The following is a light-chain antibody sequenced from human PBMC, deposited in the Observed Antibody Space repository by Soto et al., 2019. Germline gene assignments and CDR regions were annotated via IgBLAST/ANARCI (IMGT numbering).Light chain of an antibody. CDR2: SHD. J-gene: IGLJ3*02. CDR1: SSNIGRNT. CDR3: IAWDESLKGPV. Sequence: QSVLTQPPSASGTPGQRVTISCSGSSSNIGRNTVNWYQQVPGTAPKLLIYSHDQRPSGVPDRFSGSKSGTSASLAISGLQSEDEANYYCIAWDESLKGPVFGGGTKVTVL. V-gene: IGLV1-44*01.